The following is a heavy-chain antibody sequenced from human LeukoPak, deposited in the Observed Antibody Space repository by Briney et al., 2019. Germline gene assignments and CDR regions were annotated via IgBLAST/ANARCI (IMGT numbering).Heavy chain of an antibody. V-gene: IGHV3-53*01. CDR1: GFTFSSYS. Sequence: GGSLRLSCAASGFTFSSYSMNWVRQAPGKGLEWVSVIYSGGSTYYADSVKGRFTISRDNSKNTLYLQMNSLRAEDTAVYYCARAVNYLDYWGQGTLVTVSS. CDR2: IYSGGST. CDR3: ARAVNYLDY. J-gene: IGHJ4*02.